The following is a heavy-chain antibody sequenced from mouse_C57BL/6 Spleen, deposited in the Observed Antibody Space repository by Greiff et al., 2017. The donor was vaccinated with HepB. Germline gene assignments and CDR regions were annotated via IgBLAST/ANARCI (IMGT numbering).Heavy chain of an antibody. Sequence: EVKLVESEGGLVQPGSSMKLSCTASGFTFSDYYMAWVRQVPEKGLEWVANINYDGSSTYYLDSLKSRFIISRDNAKNILYLQMSSLKSEDTATYYCARGGYDYPFAYWGQGTLVTVSA. CDR3: ARGGYDYPFAY. J-gene: IGHJ3*01. CDR2: INYDGSST. D-gene: IGHD2-4*01. V-gene: IGHV5-16*01. CDR1: GFTFSDYY.